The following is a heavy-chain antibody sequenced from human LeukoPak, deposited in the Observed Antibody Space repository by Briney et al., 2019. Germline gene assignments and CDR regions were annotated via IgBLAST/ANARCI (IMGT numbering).Heavy chain of an antibody. CDR3: AREYQVTARFDP. Sequence: GGSLRLSCAASGFTFSSYWMHWLRQAPGKGLVWVSRTNSDGSSISYAGSVKGRFTISRDNAKNTLYLQIDSLRVEDTAVYYCAREYQVTARFDPWGQGTLVTVSS. D-gene: IGHD5-18*01. J-gene: IGHJ5*02. V-gene: IGHV3-74*01. CDR1: GFTFSSYW. CDR2: TNSDGSSI.